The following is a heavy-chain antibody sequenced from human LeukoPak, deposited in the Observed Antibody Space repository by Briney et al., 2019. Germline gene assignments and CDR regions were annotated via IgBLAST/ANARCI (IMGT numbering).Heavy chain of an antibody. J-gene: IGHJ4*02. CDR3: ARRDIVVVPAAMGGGYFDY. D-gene: IGHD2-2*01. V-gene: IGHV4-39*01. CDR2: IYFIGST. CDR1: GGSISSSSYY. Sequence: PSETLSLTCTVSGGSISSSSYYWGWIRQPPGKGLEWIGSIYFIGSTYYNPSLKSRVTISVDTSKNQFSLKLSSVTAADTAVYYCARRDIVVVPAAMGGGYFDYWGQGTLVTVSS.